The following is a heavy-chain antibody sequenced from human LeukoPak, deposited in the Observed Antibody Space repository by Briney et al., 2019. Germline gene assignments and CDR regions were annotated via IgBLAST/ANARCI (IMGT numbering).Heavy chain of an antibody. Sequence: ASVKVSCKASGYTFTSYGSSWVRQAPGQGLEWMGWISAYNGNTNYAQKLQGRVTMTTDTSTSTAYMELRSLRSDDTAVYYCARDKAYYDILTGYYLGYYYYYGMDVWGQGTTVTVSS. CDR3: ARDKAYYDILTGYYLGYYYYYGMDV. CDR1: GYTFTSYG. D-gene: IGHD3-9*01. J-gene: IGHJ6*02. V-gene: IGHV1-18*01. CDR2: ISAYNGNT.